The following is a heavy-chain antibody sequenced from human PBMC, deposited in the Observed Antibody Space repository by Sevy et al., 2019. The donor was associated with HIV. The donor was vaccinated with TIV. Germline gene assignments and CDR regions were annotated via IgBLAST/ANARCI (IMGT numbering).Heavy chain of an antibody. D-gene: IGHD3-16*01. CDR1: GFSVSNNY. Sequence: GGSLRLSCAASGFSVSNNYMSWVRQAAGMGLEWDSIIYSEGSTYYADSVKGRFTISRDNSKNTLFLQMNSLRAEDTAVYYCARDGGDSSLDYWGQGTLVTVSS. J-gene: IGHJ4*02. CDR3: ARDGGDSSLDY. V-gene: IGHV3-53*01. CDR2: IYSEGST.